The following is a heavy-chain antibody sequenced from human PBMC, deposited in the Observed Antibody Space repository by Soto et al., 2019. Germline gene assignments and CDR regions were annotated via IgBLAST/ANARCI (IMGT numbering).Heavy chain of an antibody. J-gene: IGHJ5*02. CDR3: AKDSAPLTILPNWFDP. D-gene: IGHD3-10*01. V-gene: IGHV3-33*06. CDR1: GFTFSSYG. CDR2: IWYDGSNK. Sequence: QVQLVESGGGVVQPGRSLRLSCAASGFTFSSYGMHWVRQAPGKGLEWVAVIWYDGSNKYYADSVKGRFTISRDNSKNTLYLQMNSLRAEDTAVYYCAKDSAPLTILPNWFDPWGQGTLVTVSS.